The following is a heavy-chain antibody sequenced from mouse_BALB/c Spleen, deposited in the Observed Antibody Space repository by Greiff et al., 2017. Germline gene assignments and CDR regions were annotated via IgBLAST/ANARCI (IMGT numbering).Heavy chain of an antibody. Sequence: QVQLQQSGAELARPGASVKLSCKASGYTFTSYWMQWVKQRPGQGLEWIGAIYPGDGDTRYTQKFKGKATLTADKSSSTAYMQLSSLASEDSAVYYCARSPYYRPYYYAMDYWGQGTSVTVSS. V-gene: IGHV1-87*01. CDR2: IYPGDGDT. CDR3: ARSPYYRPYYYAMDY. CDR1: GYTFTSYW. D-gene: IGHD2-14*01. J-gene: IGHJ4*01.